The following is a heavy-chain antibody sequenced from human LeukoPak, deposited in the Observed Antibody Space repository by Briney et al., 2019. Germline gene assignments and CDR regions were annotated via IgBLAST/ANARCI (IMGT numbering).Heavy chain of an antibody. V-gene: IGHV1-2*02. D-gene: IGHD5-24*01. Sequence: ASVKVSCKASGYTFTGYYIQWVRQAPGQGLEWMGWINPNSGGTNYAQKFQGRVTMTRDTSISTAYMELSRLRSDDTAVYYCARPVSRDGYIRNWFDPWGQGTLVTVSS. CDR3: ARPVSRDGYIRNWFDP. CDR1: GYTFTGYY. J-gene: IGHJ5*02. CDR2: INPNSGGT.